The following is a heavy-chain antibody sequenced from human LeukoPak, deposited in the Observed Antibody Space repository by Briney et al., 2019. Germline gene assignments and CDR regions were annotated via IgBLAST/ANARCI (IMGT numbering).Heavy chain of an antibody. CDR1: GFAFSSYS. V-gene: IGHV3-21*01. J-gene: IGHJ4*02. CDR3: ARDLTIFGVVIPRGY. D-gene: IGHD3-3*01. Sequence: AGGSLRLSCAVSGFAFSSYSMTWVRQAPGKGLEWVSSISSSSSYIYYADSVKGRFTISRDNAKNSLYLQMNSLRAEDTAVYYCARDLTIFGVVIPRGYWGQGTLVTVSS. CDR2: ISSSSSYI.